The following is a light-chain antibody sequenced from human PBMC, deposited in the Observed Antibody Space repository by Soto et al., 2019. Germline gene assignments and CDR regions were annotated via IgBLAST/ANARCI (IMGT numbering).Light chain of an antibody. J-gene: IGKJ1*01. Sequence: EIVMTQSPATLSVSPGERATLSCRASQSVNSNLAWYQQKPGQAPRLLISGASTRATGIPARFSGSGSGTEFTLTISSLRSEDCAVYYCQQYNNWRTFGQGTKVEIK. CDR3: QQYNNWRT. CDR2: GAS. V-gene: IGKV3-15*01. CDR1: QSVNSN.